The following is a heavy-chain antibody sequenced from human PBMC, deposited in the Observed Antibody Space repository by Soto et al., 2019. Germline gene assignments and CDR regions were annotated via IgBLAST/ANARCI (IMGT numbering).Heavy chain of an antibody. Sequence: GASVKVSCKASGYTFTSYGISWVRQAPEQGLEWMGWISAYNGNTSYPQKFQGRVTMTTDISTSTAYMELRSLRSDDTAVYYCARQKYYYDTSGYFMPDYWGQGTQVTVSS. D-gene: IGHD3-22*01. CDR1: GYTFTSYG. V-gene: IGHV1-18*04. J-gene: IGHJ4*02. CDR3: ARQKYYYDTSGYFMPDY. CDR2: ISAYNGNT.